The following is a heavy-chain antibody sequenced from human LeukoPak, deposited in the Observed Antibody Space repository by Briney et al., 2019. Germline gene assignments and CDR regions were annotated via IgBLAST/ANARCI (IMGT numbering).Heavy chain of an antibody. CDR3: ATLGGPYCGGGCYSDY. CDR2: FDPEDGET. D-gene: IGHD2-21*02. V-gene: IGHV1-24*01. Sequence: ASVKVSCKVSGYTLTELSMHWVRQAPGKGLEWMGGFDPEDGETIYAQKFQGRVTMTEDTSTDTAYMELSSLRSEDTAVYYRATLGGPYCGGGCYSDYWGQGTLVTVSS. J-gene: IGHJ4*02. CDR1: GYTLTELS.